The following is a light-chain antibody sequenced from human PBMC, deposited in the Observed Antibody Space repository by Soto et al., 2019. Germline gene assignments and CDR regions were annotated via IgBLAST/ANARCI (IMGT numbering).Light chain of an antibody. CDR1: QTVSSW. CDR2: KAS. V-gene: IGKV1-5*03. J-gene: IGKJ1*01. Sequence: DIQRTQSPSTLPASVGDRVTITCRASQTVSSWLAWYQQKPGKAPKLLIYKASSLESGVPSRFGGSGSGTEFTLTISSLQPDDFATYYCQQYSSYYPTFGQGTKVDIK. CDR3: QQYSSYYPT.